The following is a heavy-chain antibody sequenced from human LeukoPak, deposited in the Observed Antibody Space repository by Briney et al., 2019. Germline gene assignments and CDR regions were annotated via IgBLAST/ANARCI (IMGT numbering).Heavy chain of an antibody. J-gene: IGHJ3*02. CDR1: GYSISSGYY. CDR2: IYHSGST. D-gene: IGHD3-22*01. CDR3: ASFPDNAFDI. V-gene: IGHV4-38-2*02. Sequence: SETLSLTCTVSGYSISSGYYWGWIRQPPGKGLEWIGSIYHSGSTYYNPSLKSRVTISVDTSKNQFSLKLSSVTAADTAVYYCASFPDNAFDIWGQGTMVTVSS.